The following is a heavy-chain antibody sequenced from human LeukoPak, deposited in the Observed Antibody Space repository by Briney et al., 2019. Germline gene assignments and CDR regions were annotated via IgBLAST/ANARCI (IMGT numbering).Heavy chain of an antibody. CDR3: ARPEQAVAGTV. J-gene: IGHJ4*02. Sequence: SGGSLRLSCAASGFSFSSHLMHWVRQAPGKGLVWVSRISGDGSRTSYADSVKGRFIISRDNAKNTLYLQLDSLRVEDTAVYYCARPEQAVAGTVWGQGTLVRVSS. V-gene: IGHV3-74*01. CDR1: GFSFSSHL. D-gene: IGHD6-19*01. CDR2: ISGDGSRT.